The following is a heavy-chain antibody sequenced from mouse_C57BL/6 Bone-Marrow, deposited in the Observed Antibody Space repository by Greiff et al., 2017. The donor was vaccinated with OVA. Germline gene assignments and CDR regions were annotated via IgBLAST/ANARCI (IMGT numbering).Heavy chain of an antibody. J-gene: IGHJ4*01. CDR3: ARDAHEPAMDY. V-gene: IGHV7-1*01. CDR1: GFTFSDFY. CDR2: SRNKANDYTT. Sequence: EVQLVESGGGLVQSGRSLRLSCATSGFTFSDFYMEWVRQAPGKGLEWIAASRNKANDYTTEYSASVKGRFIVSRDTSQSILYLQMNALRAEDTAIYYCARDAHEPAMDYWGQGTSVTVSS.